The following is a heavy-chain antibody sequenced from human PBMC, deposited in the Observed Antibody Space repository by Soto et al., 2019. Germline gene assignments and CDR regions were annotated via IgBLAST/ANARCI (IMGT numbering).Heavy chain of an antibody. V-gene: IGHV3-11*01. CDR3: ARDLPGVFDY. J-gene: IGHJ4*02. D-gene: IGHD2-8*01. CDR1: GFTFSYYW. CDR2: ISRSGSTT. Sequence: GGSLRLSCAASGFTFSYYWMHWVRQAPGKGLEWVSYISRSGSTTYYADSVKGRFTISRDNAKNSLYLQMNSLRAQDTAVYYCARDLPGVFDYWGQGTLVTVSS.